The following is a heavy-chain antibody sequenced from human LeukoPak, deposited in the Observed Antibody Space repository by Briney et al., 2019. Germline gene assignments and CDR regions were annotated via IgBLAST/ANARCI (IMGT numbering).Heavy chain of an antibody. Sequence: GGSLRLSCEASGLIFWDYMMRWGRQAPGEGGGGVANIKQEGSEKYYVDSVKGRVTISIDNANNSLSLQLTSLRAEDTAVYYCASAGELYDWKYYMDVWGKGTTVTVSS. CDR1: GLIFWDYM. CDR3: ASAGELYDWKYYMDV. CDR2: IKQEGSEK. V-gene: IGHV3-7*01. J-gene: IGHJ6*03. D-gene: IGHD3-16*01.